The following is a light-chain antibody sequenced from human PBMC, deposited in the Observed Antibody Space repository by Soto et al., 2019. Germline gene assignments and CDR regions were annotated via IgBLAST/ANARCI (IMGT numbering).Light chain of an antibody. CDR1: IIGSKS. Sequence: SYELTQPPSVSVAPGKTARITCGGNIIGSKSVHWYQQKPGQAPVLVIYYDSDRPSGIPERFSGSNSGNTATLTISRVEAGDEADYYCQVWDSSSDHLVFGGGTKLTVL. J-gene: IGLJ2*01. V-gene: IGLV3-21*04. CDR3: QVWDSSSDHLV. CDR2: YDS.